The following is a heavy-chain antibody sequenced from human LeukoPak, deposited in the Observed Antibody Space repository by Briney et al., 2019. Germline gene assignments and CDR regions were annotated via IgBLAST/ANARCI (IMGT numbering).Heavy chain of an antibody. J-gene: IGHJ4*02. CDR2: IKQDGSEK. CDR3: ARHNLRGGYYY. V-gene: IGHV3-7*01. D-gene: IGHD3-22*01. CDR1: EFTFSSYW. Sequence: GGSLRLSCAASEFTFSSYWMTWVRQAPGKGLEWVANIKQDGSEKYYVDSVKGRFTISRDNAKNSLYLQMSSLRAEDTAVYYCARHNLRGGYYYWGQGTLVTVSS.